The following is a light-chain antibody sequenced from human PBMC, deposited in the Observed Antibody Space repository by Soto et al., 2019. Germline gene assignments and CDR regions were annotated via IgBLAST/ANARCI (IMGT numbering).Light chain of an antibody. Sequence: EIVMTQSPATLSVSPGERATLSCRASQSVSSNLAWYQQKPGQAPRLLIYGASIRATGITARFSGSGSGTEFTLTISSLQSEDFAVYYCQQYNRWPFTFGPGTRVDI. CDR1: QSVSSN. CDR3: QQYNRWPFT. CDR2: GAS. V-gene: IGKV3-15*01. J-gene: IGKJ3*01.